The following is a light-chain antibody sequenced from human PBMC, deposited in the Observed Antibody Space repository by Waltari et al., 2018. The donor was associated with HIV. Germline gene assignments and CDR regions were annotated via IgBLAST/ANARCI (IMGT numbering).Light chain of an antibody. J-gene: IGLJ1*01. V-gene: IGLV2-14*01. Sequence: QSALTQPASVSGSPGQPITIPCTGTSSDVGGYNYVSWYQPHPGKAPKLMIYEGSNRPSGVSNRFSCFKSGNTASLTSSGLQAEDEADYYCSSYTSSSTRVFGTGTKVTVL. CDR1: SSDVGGYNY. CDR3: SSYTSSSTRV. CDR2: EGS.